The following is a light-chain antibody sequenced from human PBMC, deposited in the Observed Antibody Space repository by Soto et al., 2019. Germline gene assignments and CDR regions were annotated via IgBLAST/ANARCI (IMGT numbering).Light chain of an antibody. Sequence: QSALTQPPSVSGAPGQRVTISCTGSGSNIGAGYDVHWYQQLPGTAPKLLIFANINRPSGVPDRFSGSKSGTSASLAITGLRAEDEADYYCPSYDSSPSGYVFVTGTKVTVL. V-gene: IGLV1-40*01. J-gene: IGLJ1*01. CDR1: GSNIGAGYD. CDR2: ANI. CDR3: PSYDSSPSGYV.